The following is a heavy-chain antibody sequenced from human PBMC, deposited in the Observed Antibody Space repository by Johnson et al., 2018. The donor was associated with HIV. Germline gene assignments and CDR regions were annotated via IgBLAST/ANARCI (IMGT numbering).Heavy chain of an antibody. J-gene: IGHJ3*02. V-gene: IGHV3-30*02. CDR3: AKTEDRGYRMETGAFDI. Sequence: QVQLVESGGGLVQPGRSLRLSCAASGFTFSSYGMHWVRQAPGKGLEWVAFLRYDGSNKYYADSVKGRFTISRDNSKNTLYLQMNSLRAEDTAVYYCAKTEDRGYRMETGAFDIWGQGTMVTVSS. D-gene: IGHD5-18*01. CDR1: GFTFSSYG. CDR2: LRYDGSNK.